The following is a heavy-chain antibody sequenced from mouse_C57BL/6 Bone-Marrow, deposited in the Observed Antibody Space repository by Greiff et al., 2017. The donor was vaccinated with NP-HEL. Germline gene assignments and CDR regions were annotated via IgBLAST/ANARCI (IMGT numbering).Heavy chain of an antibody. Sequence: EVKLMESGGGLVKPGGSLKLSCAASGFTFSSYAMSWVRQTPEKRLEWVATISDGGSYTYYPDNVKGRFTISRDNAKNNLYLQMSHLKSEDTAMYYCAREEMIGYPFAYWGQGTLVTVSA. V-gene: IGHV5-4*01. J-gene: IGHJ3*01. CDR2: ISDGGSYT. CDR1: GFTFSSYA. D-gene: IGHD2-2*01. CDR3: AREEMIGYPFAY.